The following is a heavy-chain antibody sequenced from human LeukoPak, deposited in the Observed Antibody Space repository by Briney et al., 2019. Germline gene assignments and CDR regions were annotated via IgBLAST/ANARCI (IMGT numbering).Heavy chain of an antibody. V-gene: IGHV3-66*01. J-gene: IGHJ6*02. CDR3: ARDPPSYYYDSSGYKVYYYYYGMDV. CDR2: IYSGGST. D-gene: IGHD3-22*01. Sequence: PGGSLRLSCAASGFTVSSNYMSWVRQAPGKGLEWVSVIYSGGSTYYADSVKGRFTISRDNSKNTLYLQMNSLRAEDTAVYYCARDPPSYYYDSSGYKVYYYYYGMDVWGQGTTVTVSS. CDR1: GFTVSSNY.